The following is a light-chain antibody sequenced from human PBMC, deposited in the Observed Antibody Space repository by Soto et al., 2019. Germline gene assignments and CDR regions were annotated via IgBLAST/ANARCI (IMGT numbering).Light chain of an antibody. Sequence: DIQLTQSPSFLSASVGDRVTITCRASQGISSFLAWYQQKPEKAPNFLIYAASTLQSGVPSRFSGSGSGTEFTLTISSLQPEDFATYYCQQVKSYPLNFGGGTKVEIK. CDR1: QGISSF. J-gene: IGKJ4*01. V-gene: IGKV1-9*01. CDR2: AAS. CDR3: QQVKSYPLN.